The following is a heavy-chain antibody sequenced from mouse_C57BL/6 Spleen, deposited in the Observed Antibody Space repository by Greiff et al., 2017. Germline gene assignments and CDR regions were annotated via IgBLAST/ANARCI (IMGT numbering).Heavy chain of an antibody. D-gene: IGHD1-1*01. CDR2: IYPSDSET. CDR3: ARGGVKTTVVESWYVDV. CDR1: GYTFTGYW. J-gene: IGHJ1*03. V-gene: IGHV1-61*01. Sequence: VQLQQPGAELVRPGSSVKLSCKASGYTFTGYWMDWVKQRPGQGLEWIGNIYPSDSETHYNQKFKDKATLTADKSSSTAYMQLSSLTSEDSAVYYCARGGVKTTVVESWYVDVWGTGTTVTVSS.